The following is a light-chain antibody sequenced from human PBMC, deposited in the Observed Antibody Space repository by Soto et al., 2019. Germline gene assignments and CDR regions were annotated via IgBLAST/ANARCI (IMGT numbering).Light chain of an antibody. CDR3: SSYAGSNSVV. V-gene: IGLV2-8*01. J-gene: IGLJ2*01. CDR2: EVS. Sequence: QSALTQPPSASGSPGQSVTISCTGTTTDVGGYNYVSWYQQHPGKAPRLMIYEVSKRSSGVPDRFSGSKSGNTASLTVSGLQPEDEADYYCSSYAGSNSVVFGGGTKVTVL. CDR1: TTDVGGYNY.